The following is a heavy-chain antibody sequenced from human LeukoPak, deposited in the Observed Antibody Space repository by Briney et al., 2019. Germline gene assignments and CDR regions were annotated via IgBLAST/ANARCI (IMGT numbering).Heavy chain of an antibody. V-gene: IGHV3-21*01. CDR2: ISSSSYI. Sequence: PGGSLRLSCAASGFTFSSYSMNWVRQAPGKGLEWVSSISSSSYIYYADSVKGRFTISRDNAKNSLYPQMNSLRAEDTAVYYCARADGDSSYGMDVWGQGTTVTVSS. J-gene: IGHJ6*02. CDR1: GFTFSSYS. CDR3: ARADGDSSYGMDV. D-gene: IGHD4-17*01.